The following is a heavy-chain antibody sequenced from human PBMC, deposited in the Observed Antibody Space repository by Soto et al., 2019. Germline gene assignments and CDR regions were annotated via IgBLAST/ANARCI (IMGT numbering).Heavy chain of an antibody. D-gene: IGHD6-19*01. V-gene: IGHV3-74*01. CDR3: ARGPSGWYGYDY. CDR1: GFSFSSSW. CDR2: INSDGSTT. J-gene: IGHJ4*02. Sequence: GGSLRLSCAASGFSFSSSWMHWVRQAPGKGLVWVSRINSDGSTTNYADTVKGQFTISRDNAKNTLYLQINSLRAEDTAVYYCARGPSGWYGYDYWGQGTLVTVSS.